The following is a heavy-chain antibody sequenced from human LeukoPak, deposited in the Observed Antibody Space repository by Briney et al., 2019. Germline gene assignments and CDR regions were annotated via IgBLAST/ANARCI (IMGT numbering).Heavy chain of an antibody. CDR1: GYTFTSYG. CDR3: ARVTSLGYSSSWEDWFDP. D-gene: IGHD6-13*01. CDR2: ISAYNGNT. J-gene: IGHJ5*02. Sequence: ASVKVSCKASGYTFTSYGISWVRQAPGQGLEWMGWISAYNGNTNYAQKLQGRVTMTTDTSTSTAYMELRSLRSDDTAVYYCARVTSLGYSSSWEDWFDPWGQGTLVTVSS. V-gene: IGHV1-18*01.